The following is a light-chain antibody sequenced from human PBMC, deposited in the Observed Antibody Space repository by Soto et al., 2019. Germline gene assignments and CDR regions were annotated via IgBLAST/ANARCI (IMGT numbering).Light chain of an antibody. CDR1: QSVSIY. CDR3: QQRSNWPLT. CDR2: DAS. J-gene: IGKJ4*01. Sequence: EIVLTQAPATLSWSPGERATLSCRASQSVSIYLAWYQQKPGQAPRLLIYDASNRATGIPARFSGSGSGTDFTLTISSLEPGDFALYYCQQRSNWPLTFGGGSKVDI. V-gene: IGKV3-11*01.